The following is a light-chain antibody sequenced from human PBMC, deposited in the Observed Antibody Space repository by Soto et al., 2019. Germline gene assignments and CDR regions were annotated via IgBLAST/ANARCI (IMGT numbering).Light chain of an antibody. V-gene: IGKV1-5*01. CDR3: QQYNTHSGT. CDR1: QTVNAW. CDR2: DAA. Sequence: DIQLTQLPSPLSASLGKKLTFPSRASQTVNAWLAWYQHKPGKAPKPLIYDAAILESGVPAGFSGSGSGTEFILTISSLQPDEVGTYYCQQYNTHSGTFGQGTKVDIK. J-gene: IGKJ1*01.